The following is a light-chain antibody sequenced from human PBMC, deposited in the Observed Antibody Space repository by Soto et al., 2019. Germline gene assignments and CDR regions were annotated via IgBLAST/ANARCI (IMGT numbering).Light chain of an antibody. Sequence: IRVNMSPSTVSASLEEGVIITCLSSQSISNWLAWYQQKPGKAPKLLIYDASSLERGVPSRFSGSGSGTDFTLTISRLEPEDFAVYYCQQYGSSLWTFGHVPKVDIK. J-gene: IGKJ1*01. CDR3: QQYGSSLWT. CDR2: DAS. CDR1: QSISNW. V-gene: IGKV1-5*01.